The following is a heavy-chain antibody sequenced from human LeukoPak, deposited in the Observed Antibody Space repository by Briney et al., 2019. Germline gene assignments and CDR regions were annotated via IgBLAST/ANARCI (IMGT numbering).Heavy chain of an antibody. CDR1: GGSISSSSYY. D-gene: IGHD2-15*01. V-gene: IGHV4-61*05. CDR3: ARRTAGGYCSGGSCSPGGYYYMDV. J-gene: IGHJ6*03. CDR2: IYYSGST. Sequence: QASETLSLTCTVSGGSISSSSYYWGWIRQPPGKGLEWIGYIYYSGSTNYNPSLKSRVTISVDTSKNQFSLKLSSVTAADTAVYYCARRTAGGYCSGGSCSPGGYYYMDVWGKGTTVTVSS.